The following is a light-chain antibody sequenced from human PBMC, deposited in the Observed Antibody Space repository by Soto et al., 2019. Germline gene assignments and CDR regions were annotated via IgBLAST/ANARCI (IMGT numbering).Light chain of an antibody. J-gene: IGLJ2*01. CDR2: EVS. V-gene: IGLV2-14*01. CDR1: SSDVGGYKY. Sequence: QSVLTQPASVSGPPGQSITISCTGTSSDVGGYKYVSWYQQHPGKAPKLMIYEVSNRPSGVSNRFSGSKSGNTASLTISGLQAEDEADYYCSSYTSSSTFVFGGGTK. CDR3: SSYTSSSTFV.